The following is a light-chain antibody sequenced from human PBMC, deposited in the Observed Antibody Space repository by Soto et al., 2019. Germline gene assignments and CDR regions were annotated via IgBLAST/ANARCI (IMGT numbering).Light chain of an antibody. J-gene: IGKJ4*01. CDR1: QSITSY. CDR2: DAV. V-gene: IGKV3-11*01. Sequence: EIVLTQSPAYLSLTPGERVTLSCRASQSITSYLAWYQKKPGQTPRLLIYDAVNRATGVPDRFSGGGSGTDFTLTISSLEAEDSAVYYCQQFGMSPFTFGGGTKVELK. CDR3: QQFGMSPFT.